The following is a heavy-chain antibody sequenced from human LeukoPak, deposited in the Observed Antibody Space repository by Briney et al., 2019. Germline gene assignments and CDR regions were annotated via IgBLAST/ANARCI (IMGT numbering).Heavy chain of an antibody. J-gene: IGHJ4*02. Sequence: PGGSLRLSCAASGFTFSGYSMNWVRQAPGKGLEWVSSISSSSIYIYNGDSVKGRITISRDNAKKSLYLQMNSLRAEDTAVYYCARTRYSSGWYFDYWGQGTLVTVSS. V-gene: IGHV3-21*01. D-gene: IGHD6-19*01. CDR1: GFTFSGYS. CDR2: ISSSSIYI. CDR3: ARTRYSSGWYFDY.